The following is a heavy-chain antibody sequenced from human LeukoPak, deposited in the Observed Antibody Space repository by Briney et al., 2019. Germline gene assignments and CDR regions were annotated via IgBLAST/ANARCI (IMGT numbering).Heavy chain of an antibody. V-gene: IGHV3-48*03. CDR1: GFTFSSYE. J-gene: IGHJ4*02. CDR2: ISSSGSTI. D-gene: IGHD5-18*01. CDR3: ARDATGYSYGDYYFDY. Sequence: GGSLRLSCAASGFTFSSYEMNWVRQAPGKGLEWVSYISSSGSTIYYADSVKGRFTISRDSAKNSLYLQMNSLRAEDTAVYYCARDATGYSYGDYYFDYWGQGTLVTVSS.